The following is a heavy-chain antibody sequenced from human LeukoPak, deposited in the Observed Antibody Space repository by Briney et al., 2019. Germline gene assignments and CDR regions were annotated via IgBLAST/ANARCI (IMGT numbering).Heavy chain of an antibody. CDR3: ARRVRGVISFDY. CDR2: IYYSGST. Sequence: SQTLSLTCTVSGGSISSGGYYWSWIRQHPGKGLEWIGYIYYSGSTYYNPSLKSRVTISVDTSKNQFSLKLSSVTAADTAVYYCARRVRGVISFDYWGQGTLVTVSS. J-gene: IGHJ4*02. V-gene: IGHV4-31*03. CDR1: GGSISSGGYY. D-gene: IGHD3-10*01.